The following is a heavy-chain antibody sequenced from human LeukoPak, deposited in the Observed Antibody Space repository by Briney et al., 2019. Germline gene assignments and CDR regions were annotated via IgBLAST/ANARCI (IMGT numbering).Heavy chain of an antibody. CDR3: TREGMGTSFSAWFDP. CDR2: ISWNSGSI. V-gene: IGHV3-9*01. D-gene: IGHD7-27*01. Sequence: GGSLRLSCAASGFTFDDYAMHWVRQAPGKGLEWVSGISWNSGSIGYADSVKGRFTISRDSSKNMMYLQMNSLRTEDTAVYYCTREGMGTSFSAWFDPWGQGTLVTVSS. CDR1: GFTFDDYA. J-gene: IGHJ5*01.